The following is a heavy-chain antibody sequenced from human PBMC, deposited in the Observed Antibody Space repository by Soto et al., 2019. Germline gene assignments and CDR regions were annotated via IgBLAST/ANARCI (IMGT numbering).Heavy chain of an antibody. D-gene: IGHD3-22*01. CDR3: ARMDYYYDSSGPIY. V-gene: IGHV4-31*03. CDR2: IYYSGST. Sequence: SETLSLTCTVSGGSISSGGYYWSWIRQHPGKGLEWIGYIYYSGSTYYNPSLKSRVTISVDTSKNQFSLKLSSVTAADTAVYYCARMDYYYDSSGPIYWGQGTLVTVSS. J-gene: IGHJ4*02. CDR1: GGSISSGGYY.